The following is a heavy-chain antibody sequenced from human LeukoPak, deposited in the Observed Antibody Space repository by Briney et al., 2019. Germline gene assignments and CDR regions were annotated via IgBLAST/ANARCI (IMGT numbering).Heavy chain of an antibody. V-gene: IGHV4-34*01. CDR3: ARTDDIVVVPAATPVAFDI. Sequence: SETLSLTCAVYGGSFSGYYWSWIRQPPGKGLEGIGEINHSGSTNYNPSLKSRVTISVDTSKNQFSLKLSSVTAADTAVYYCARTDDIVVVPAATPVAFDIWGRGTMVTVSS. J-gene: IGHJ3*02. D-gene: IGHD2-2*01. CDR2: INHSGST. CDR1: GGSFSGYY.